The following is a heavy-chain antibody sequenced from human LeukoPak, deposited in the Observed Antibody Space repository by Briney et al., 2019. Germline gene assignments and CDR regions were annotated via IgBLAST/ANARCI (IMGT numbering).Heavy chain of an antibody. CDR1: GFTFSSYS. V-gene: IGHV3-21*01. CDR2: ISSSSSYI. CDR3: ARERPYYYGMDV. J-gene: IGHJ6*02. Sequence: VGSLRLSCAASGFTFSSYSMNWVRQAPGKGLEWVSSISSSSSYIYYADSVKGRFTISRDNAKNSLYLQMNSLRAEDTAVYYCARERPYYYGMDVWGQGTTVSVSS.